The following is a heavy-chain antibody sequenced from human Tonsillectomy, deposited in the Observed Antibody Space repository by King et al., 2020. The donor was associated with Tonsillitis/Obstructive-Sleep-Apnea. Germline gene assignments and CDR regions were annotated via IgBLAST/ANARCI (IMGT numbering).Heavy chain of an antibody. D-gene: IGHD4-17*01. Sequence: HVQLQESGPGLVKPSQTLSLTCTVSGGSISSGGYYWSWIRQHPGKGLEWIGCIYYSGRTYYNPSLKSRVTISVDTSKNQFSLKLRSVTPADTAVYYCARGTTVKSFDYWGQGTLVTVSS. CDR1: GGSISSGGYY. V-gene: IGHV4-31*03. CDR2: IYYSGRT. CDR3: ARGTTVKSFDY. J-gene: IGHJ4*02.